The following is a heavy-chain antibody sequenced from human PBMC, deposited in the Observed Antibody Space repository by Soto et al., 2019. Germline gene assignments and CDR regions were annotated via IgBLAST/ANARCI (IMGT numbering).Heavy chain of an antibody. CDR3: ERGGPVAGPTSSEAYHPFDF. J-gene: IGHJ4*02. D-gene: IGHD6-19*01. CDR1: GYTFSDHY. Sequence: VASVKVSCKTSGYTFSDHYTHWVRQAPGQGLEWMGWINPNSGGTGYAEKFQGRVTMTRDTSISTAYMELNRLNSDDTAVYYCERGGPVAGPTSSEAYHPFDFWGQGTLVTVSS. CDR2: INPNSGGT. V-gene: IGHV1-2*02.